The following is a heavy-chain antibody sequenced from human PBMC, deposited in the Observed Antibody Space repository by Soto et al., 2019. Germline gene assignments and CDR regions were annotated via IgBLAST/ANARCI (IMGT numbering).Heavy chain of an antibody. Sequence: GGSLRLSCAASGFTFSSDWMHWVRQAPGKGLVWVSVIYSGGSTYYADSVKGRFTISRDNSKNTLYLQMNSLRAEDTAVYYCARDPYYWGQGTLVTVSS. V-gene: IGHV3-66*01. CDR1: GFTFSSDW. CDR2: IYSGGST. J-gene: IGHJ4*02. CDR3: ARDPYY.